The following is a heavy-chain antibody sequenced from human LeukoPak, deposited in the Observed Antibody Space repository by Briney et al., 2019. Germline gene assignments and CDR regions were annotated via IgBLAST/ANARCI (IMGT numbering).Heavy chain of an antibody. CDR1: GGSVNSGSYH. D-gene: IGHD1/OR15-1a*01. J-gene: IGHJ4*02. Sequence: SETLSLTCTVSGGSVNSGSYHRSWIRHPPGQGLEWIGYVFYSGSTNYTPTPKSRVTISVDTSKNQFSLKRSSVTAADTAVYYCARSIIGTRSKFDYWGEGTLVTVSS. CDR2: VFYSGST. CDR3: ARSIIGTRSKFDY. V-gene: IGHV4-61*01.